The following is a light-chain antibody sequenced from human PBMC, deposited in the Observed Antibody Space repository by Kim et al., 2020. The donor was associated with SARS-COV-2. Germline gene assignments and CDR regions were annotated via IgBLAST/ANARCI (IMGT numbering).Light chain of an antibody. V-gene: IGKV1-33*01. Sequence: GSVGDRVTSTCQASQEIRKKLNWYQQKPGRAPKLLFYDVSNLETGVPSRFSAYRSGTDFTLAIFNLRPEDVATYYCQQYETFPTTFGQGTKLEI. CDR3: QQYETFPTT. CDR2: DVS. J-gene: IGKJ2*01. CDR1: QEIRKK.